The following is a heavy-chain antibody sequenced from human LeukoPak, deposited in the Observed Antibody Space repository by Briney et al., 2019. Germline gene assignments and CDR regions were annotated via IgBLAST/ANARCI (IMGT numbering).Heavy chain of an antibody. CDR3: ARADCGGDCYSARDYYYYYMDV. CDR1: GFTFSSYA. Sequence: GGSLRLSCAASGFTFSSYAMSWVRQAPGKGLEWVSAISGSGGSTYYADSVKGRFTISRDNAKNSLYLQMNSLRAEDTAVYYCARADCGGDCYSARDYYYYYMDVWGKGTTVTISS. J-gene: IGHJ6*03. V-gene: IGHV3-23*01. D-gene: IGHD2-21*02. CDR2: ISGSGGST.